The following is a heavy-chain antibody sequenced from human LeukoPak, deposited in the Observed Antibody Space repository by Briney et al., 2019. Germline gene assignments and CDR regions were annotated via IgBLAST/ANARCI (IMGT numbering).Heavy chain of an antibody. CDR3: ARVRGDFWSGVYYFDY. CDR2: ISSSGSTI. D-gene: IGHD3-3*01. J-gene: IGHJ4*02. CDR1: GFTFSDYY. Sequence: GGSLRLSCAASGFTFSDYYMSWIRQAPGKGLEWVSYISSSGSTIYYADSVKGRFTISRDNAKNSLYLQMNSLRAEDTAVYYCARVRGDFWSGVYYFDYWGQGTLVTVSS. V-gene: IGHV3-11*04.